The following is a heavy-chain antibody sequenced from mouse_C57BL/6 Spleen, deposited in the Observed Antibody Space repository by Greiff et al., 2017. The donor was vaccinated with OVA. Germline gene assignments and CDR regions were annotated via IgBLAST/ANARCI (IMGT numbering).Heavy chain of an antibody. CDR1: GYTFTSYW. CDR2: IYPGSGST. CDR3: AKVTTVVADYFDY. D-gene: IGHD1-1*01. J-gene: IGHJ2*01. Sequence: VQLQQSGAELVKPGASVKMSCKASGYTFTSYWITWVKQRPGQGLEWIGDIYPGSGSTNYNEKFKSKATLTVDTSSSTAYMQLSSLTSEDSAVYYCAKVTTVVADYFDYWGQGTTLTVSS. V-gene: IGHV1-55*01.